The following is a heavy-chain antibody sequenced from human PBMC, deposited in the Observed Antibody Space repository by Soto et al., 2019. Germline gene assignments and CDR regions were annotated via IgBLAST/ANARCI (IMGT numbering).Heavy chain of an antibody. CDR1: GFTFSSYE. CDR2: ISSSGSTI. CDR3: ARINCSGGSCYRGYYGMDV. J-gene: IGHJ6*02. V-gene: IGHV3-48*03. D-gene: IGHD2-15*01. Sequence: PGGSLRLSCAASGFTFSSYEMNWVRQAPGKGLEWVSYISSSGSTIYYADSVKGRFTISRDNAKNSLYLQMNSLRAEDTAVYYCARINCSGGSCYRGYYGMDVWGQGTTVTVSS.